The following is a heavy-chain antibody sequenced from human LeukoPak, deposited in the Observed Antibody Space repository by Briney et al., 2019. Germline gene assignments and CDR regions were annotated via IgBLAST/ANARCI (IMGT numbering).Heavy chain of an antibody. J-gene: IGHJ6*04. CDR3: ARRAYGKGYYGMDV. V-gene: IGHV4-31*03. CDR1: GGSISSGGYY. Sequence: SETLSLTCTVSGGSISSGGYYWSWIRQHPGKGLEWIGYIYYSGSNYYNPSLKSRVTISVDTSKHQLSLKLSSVAAADTAVYYCARRAYGKGYYGMDVWGKGTTVTVSS. CDR2: IYYSGSN. D-gene: IGHD3-10*01.